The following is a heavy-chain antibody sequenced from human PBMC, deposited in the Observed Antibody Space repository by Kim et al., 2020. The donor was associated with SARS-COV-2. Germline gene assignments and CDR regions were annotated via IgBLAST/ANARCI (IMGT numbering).Heavy chain of an antibody. D-gene: IGHD2-8*01. CDR3: ARDLRPYCTNGVCYTWYYSFDY. CDR1: GDSVSSNSAA. Sequence: SQTLSLTCAISGDSVSSNSAAWNWIRQSPSRGLEWLGRTYYRSKWYNDYAVSVKSRITINPDTSKNQFSLQLNSVTPEDTAVYYCARDLRPYCTNGVCYTWYYSFDYWGQGTLLTVSS. J-gene: IGHJ4*02. V-gene: IGHV6-1*01. CDR2: TYYRSKWYN.